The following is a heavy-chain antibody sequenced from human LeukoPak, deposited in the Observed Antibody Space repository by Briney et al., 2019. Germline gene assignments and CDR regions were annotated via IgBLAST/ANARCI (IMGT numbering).Heavy chain of an antibody. V-gene: IGHV1-69*13. CDR3: ARAWIPPVRGANPWYYFDY. J-gene: IGHJ4*02. D-gene: IGHD3-10*01. CDR1: GGTFSSYA. CDR2: IIPIFGTA. Sequence: GASVKVSYKASGGTFSSYAISWVRQAPGQGLEWMGGIIPIFGTANYAQKFQGRVTITADESTSTAYMELSSLRSEDTAVYYCARAWIPPVRGANPWYYFDYWGQGTLVTVSS.